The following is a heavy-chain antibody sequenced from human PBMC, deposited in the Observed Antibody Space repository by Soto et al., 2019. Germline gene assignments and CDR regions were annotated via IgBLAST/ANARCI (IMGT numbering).Heavy chain of an antibody. Sequence: QVHLVQSGAEVKKPGASVKVSCKGSGYAFTTYGNTWVRQAPGQGLGRLGWISAHNGNTNYAKRLQGRVTGTRATSTSTAYMELRSMRSDDTAVYYCARGRYGDYWGQGALVTVSS. D-gene: IGHD1-1*01. V-gene: IGHV1-18*01. CDR2: ISAHNGNT. CDR1: GYAFTTYG. CDR3: ARGRYGDY. J-gene: IGHJ4*02.